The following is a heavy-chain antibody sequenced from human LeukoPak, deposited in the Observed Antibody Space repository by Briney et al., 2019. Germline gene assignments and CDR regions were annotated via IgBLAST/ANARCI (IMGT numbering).Heavy chain of an antibody. CDR2: INPNSGGT. Sequence: ASVKVSCKASGYTFTGYYMHWVRQAPGQGLEWMGRINPNSGGTNYAQKFQGRVTITADESTSTAYMELSSLRSEDTAVYYCARVSRPPYGVYDYWGQGTLVTVSS. J-gene: IGHJ4*02. D-gene: IGHD4-17*01. CDR3: ARVSRPPYGVYDY. CDR1: GYTFTGYY. V-gene: IGHV1-2*06.